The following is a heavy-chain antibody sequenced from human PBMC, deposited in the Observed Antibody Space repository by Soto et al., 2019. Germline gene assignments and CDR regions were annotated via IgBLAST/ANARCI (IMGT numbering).Heavy chain of an antibody. CDR2: IYHSGST. Sequence: HLQLQESGSGLVKPSQTLSLTCAVPGGSISSGGYSWSWIRQPPGKGLEWIGYIYHSGSTYYNPSLKSRITKSVDRSMNQFSLKLSSVPAADTAVYYCAKAGGLGAVAADYWGQGTRVTVSS. CDR1: GGSISSGGYS. J-gene: IGHJ4*02. CDR3: AKAGGLGAVAADY. D-gene: IGHD6-19*01. V-gene: IGHV4-30-2*01.